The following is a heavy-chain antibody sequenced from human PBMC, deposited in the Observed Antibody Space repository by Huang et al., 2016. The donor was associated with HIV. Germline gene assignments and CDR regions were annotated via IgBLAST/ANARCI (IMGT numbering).Heavy chain of an antibody. D-gene: IGHD6-19*01. J-gene: IGHJ4*02. CDR1: GYNFKTHA. Sequence: GAEVKKPGASVKISCKTSGYNFKTHAVSWVRQTPGQGLEWMGWVSGYNSYTTYSQRLQGRVTMTTDTSTNTVYMERRSLRSDDTAVYYCARRVGSGWYGEIDYWGQGTLVTVSS. CDR2: VSGYNSYT. CDR3: ARRVGSGWYGEIDY. V-gene: IGHV1-18*04.